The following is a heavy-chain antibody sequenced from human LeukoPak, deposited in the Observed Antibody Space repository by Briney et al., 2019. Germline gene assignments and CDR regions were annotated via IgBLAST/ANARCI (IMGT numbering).Heavy chain of an antibody. CDR1: GSTFSSYA. Sequence: GRSLRLSCAASGSTFSSYAMHWVRQAPGKGLEWVAVISYDGSNKYYADSVKGRFTISRDNSKNTLYLQMNSLRAEDTAVYYCARDHKHRYDFWSGYYDYWGQGTLVTVSS. CDR3: ARDHKHRYDFWSGYYDY. CDR2: ISYDGSNK. J-gene: IGHJ4*02. V-gene: IGHV3-30-3*01. D-gene: IGHD3-3*01.